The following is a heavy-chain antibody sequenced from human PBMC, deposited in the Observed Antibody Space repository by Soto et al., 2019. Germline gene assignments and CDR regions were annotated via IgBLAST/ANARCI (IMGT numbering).Heavy chain of an antibody. D-gene: IGHD2-15*01. CDR2: ISYDGSNK. J-gene: IGHJ4*02. Sequence: QVQLVESGGGVVQPGRSLRLSCAASGFTCSSYGMHWVRQAPGKGLECVAVISYDGSNKYYADSVKGRFTISRDNSKNTMYLQMNSLRAEDTAVYYCAKDEDIVVVVAATPNYYFDYWGQGTLVTVSS. V-gene: IGHV3-30*18. CDR1: GFTCSSYG. CDR3: AKDEDIVVVVAATPNYYFDY.